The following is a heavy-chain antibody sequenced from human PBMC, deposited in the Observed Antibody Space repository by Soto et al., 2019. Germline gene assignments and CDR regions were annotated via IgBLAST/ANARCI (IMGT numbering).Heavy chain of an antibody. CDR2: ISPKSGSK. V-gene: IGHV1-18*01. Sequence: ASVKVSCKTSGYTFTRNGISWVRQAPGQGLEWMGWISPKSGSKKYAQKFQGRVIMTTDTSTSTAYMELRSLRCDDTAVYYCVKDRDSNSWPSRDVWGPGTTVTVSS. CDR3: VKDRDSNSWPSRDV. J-gene: IGHJ6*02. D-gene: IGHD3-22*01. CDR1: GYTFTRNG.